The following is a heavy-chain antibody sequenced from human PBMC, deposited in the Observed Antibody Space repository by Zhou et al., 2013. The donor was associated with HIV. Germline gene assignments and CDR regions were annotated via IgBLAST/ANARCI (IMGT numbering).Heavy chain of an antibody. CDR3: ARGYGGSFEDY. CDR2: INHSGST. D-gene: IGHD2-15*01. V-gene: IGHV4-34*01. J-gene: IGHJ4*02. Sequence: VQLQQWGAGLLKPSETLSLTCAVYGGSFSGYYWSWIRQPPGKGLEWIGEINHSGSTNYNPSLKSRVTISVDTSKNQFSLELTSVTAADTAVYYCARGYGGSFEDYWGQGTLVTVSS. CDR1: GGSFSGYY.